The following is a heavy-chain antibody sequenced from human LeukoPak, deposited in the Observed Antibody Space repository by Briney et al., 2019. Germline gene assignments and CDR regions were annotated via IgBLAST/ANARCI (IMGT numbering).Heavy chain of an antibody. D-gene: IGHD3-10*01. J-gene: IGHJ4*02. CDR3: ATQLLWFGELLPLDY. CDR2: INPSGGST. Sequence: ASVKVSCKASGYTFTSYYMHWVRQAPGQGLEWMGIINPSGGSTSYAQKFQGRVTMTRDMSTSTVYMELSSLRSEDPAVYYCATQLLWFGELLPLDYWGQGTLVTVSS. V-gene: IGHV1-46*01. CDR1: GYTFTSYY.